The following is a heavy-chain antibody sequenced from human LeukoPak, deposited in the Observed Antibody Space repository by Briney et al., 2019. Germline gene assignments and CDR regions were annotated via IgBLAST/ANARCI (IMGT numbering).Heavy chain of an antibody. J-gene: IGHJ6*02. V-gene: IGHV4-4*02. Sequence: TSEALSLTCAVSGGSISSSNWWSWVRQPPGKGLEWIGDIYHIGSTNYNPSLKSRVTISVDKSKNQFSLMLSSVTAADTAVYYCARDGCSGGSCYYYYYYGMDVWGQGTTVTVSS. CDR3: ARDGCSGGSCYYYYYYGMDV. CDR1: GGSISSSNW. D-gene: IGHD2-15*01. CDR2: IYHIGST.